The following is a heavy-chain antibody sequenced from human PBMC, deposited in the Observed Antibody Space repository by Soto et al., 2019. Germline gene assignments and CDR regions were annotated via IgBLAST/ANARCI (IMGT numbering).Heavy chain of an antibody. J-gene: IGHJ6*02. CDR2: VRSKATSCST. Sequence: PGASLRLSCAASGFTFSGSAMHWVRQASGKGLEWVPRVRSKATSCSTAYAASVKGRLTIYSYDSKNAAYLQMNRLKPEGTAVYDCTRHGGPLIWFGEGPLYYGRDVWGQGTTVTVSS. CDR3: TRHGGPLIWFGEGPLYYGRDV. CDR1: GFTFSGSA. V-gene: IGHV3-73*01. D-gene: IGHD3-10*01.